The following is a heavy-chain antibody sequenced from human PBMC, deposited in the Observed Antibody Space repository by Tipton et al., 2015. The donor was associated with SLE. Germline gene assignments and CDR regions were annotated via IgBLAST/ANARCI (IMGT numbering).Heavy chain of an antibody. D-gene: IGHD3-22*01. Sequence: QLVQSGGGLVQPGGSLRLSCAVSGFPFSSYAMSWVRQAPGKGLEWVSSISGSGGSTYSADSVKGRFTISRDNSKNTLYLQMNSLRAEDTAVYYCAKDGDSSGYYYDYWGQGTLVTVSS. CDR1: GFPFSSYA. J-gene: IGHJ4*02. CDR3: AKDGDSSGYYYDY. CDR2: ISGSGGST. V-gene: IGHV3-23*04.